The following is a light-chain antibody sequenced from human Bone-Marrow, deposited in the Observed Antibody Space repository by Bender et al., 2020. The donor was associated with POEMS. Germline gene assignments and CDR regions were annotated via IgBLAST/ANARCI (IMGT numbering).Light chain of an antibody. CDR1: ELGEEY. Sequence: SYELTQPPSVSVSPGQTATITCSGDELGEEYACWYQQKPGQSPVVVIYQDTKRPSGIPERFSGSTSGNTASLTISGTQTMDEADYYCQSWGSNTAVFGGGTKLTVL. V-gene: IGLV3-1*01. J-gene: IGLJ2*01. CDR2: QDT. CDR3: QSWGSNTAV.